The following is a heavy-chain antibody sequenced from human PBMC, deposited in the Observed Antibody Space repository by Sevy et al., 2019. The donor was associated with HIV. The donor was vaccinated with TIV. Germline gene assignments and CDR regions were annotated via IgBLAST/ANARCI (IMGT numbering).Heavy chain of an antibody. CDR2: SNSDEISR. CDR3: ARAHYYYDSSGYMGIDAFDV. Sequence: GGSLRLSCAASGFSFSSYWMHWVRQAPGKGLEWVSRSNSDEISRSYADSVMGRFTISRDNAKNTLYLQMENLGVEDTAIYYCARAHYYYDSSGYMGIDAFDVWGQGTTVTVSS. J-gene: IGHJ3*01. V-gene: IGHV3-74*01. CDR1: GFSFSSYW. D-gene: IGHD3-22*01.